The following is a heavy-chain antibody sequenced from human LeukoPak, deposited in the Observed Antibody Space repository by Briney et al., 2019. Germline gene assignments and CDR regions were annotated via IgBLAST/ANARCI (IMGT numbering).Heavy chain of an antibody. D-gene: IGHD3-22*01. V-gene: IGHV3-11*04. J-gene: IGHJ3*02. CDR2: ISSSGNTI. CDR1: GFTFSDYY. CDR3: ARDTYYYDSSGRWDAFDI. Sequence: GGSLRLSCAASGFTFSDYYMSWIRQAPGKGLEWVSCISSSGNTINYADSVKGRFTISRDNAENSVYLQMNSLRAEGTAVYYCARDTYYYDSSGRWDAFDIWGQGTMVTVSS.